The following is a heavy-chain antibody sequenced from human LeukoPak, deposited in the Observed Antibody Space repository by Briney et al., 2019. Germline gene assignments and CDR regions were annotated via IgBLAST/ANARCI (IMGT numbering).Heavy chain of an antibody. J-gene: IGHJ4*02. CDR2: IIPIFGTA. Sequence: SVKVSCKASGGTFCSYAISWVRQAAGQGLEWMGGIIPIFGTANYAQKFQGRVTITADDSTSTAYMELSSLRSEDTAVYYCARSLDVDIVATTHFDYWGQGTLVTVSS. CDR1: GGTFCSYA. V-gene: IGHV1-69*13. D-gene: IGHD5-12*01. CDR3: ARSLDVDIVATTHFDY.